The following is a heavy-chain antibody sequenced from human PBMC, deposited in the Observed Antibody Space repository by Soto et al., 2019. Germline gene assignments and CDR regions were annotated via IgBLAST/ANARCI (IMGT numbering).Heavy chain of an antibody. Sequence: SETLSLTCTVSGGSISSSSYYWGWIRQPPGKGLEWIGSIYYSGSTNYNHSLKRRVTISLDTSKNKFSLNLNSVTAADTAVYYGARSLLTGDDAFDIWGQGTMVTVS. CDR2: IYYSGST. D-gene: IGHD1-20*01. CDR3: ARSLLTGDDAFDI. CDR1: GGSISSSSYY. J-gene: IGHJ3*02. V-gene: IGHV4-39*07.